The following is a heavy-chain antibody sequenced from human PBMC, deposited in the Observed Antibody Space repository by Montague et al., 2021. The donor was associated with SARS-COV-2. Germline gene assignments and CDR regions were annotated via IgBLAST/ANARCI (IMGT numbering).Heavy chain of an antibody. V-gene: IGHV3-23*01. CDR2: MSGSGVRR. J-gene: IGHJ6*02. Sequence: SLRLSCAASEFIFSNYAMTWVRQAPGKGLEWVSTMSGSGVRRDYXDSVKGRFTISRDSSKNTLYLQMNSLRVEDTAVYYCAKDTATIRIAVALMDVWGQGTTVIVSS. CDR3: AKDTATIRIAVALMDV. CDR1: EFIFSNYA. D-gene: IGHD6-19*01.